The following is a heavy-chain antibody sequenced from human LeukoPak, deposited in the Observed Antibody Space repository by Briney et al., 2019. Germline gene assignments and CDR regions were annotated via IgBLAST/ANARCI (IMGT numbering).Heavy chain of an antibody. D-gene: IGHD3-22*01. V-gene: IGHV1-2*02. CDR1: GYTFTGYF. CDR2: INPNSGGT. CDR3: ARDERYDSSGYPFDY. Sequence: ASVKVSCKASGYTFTGYFIHWVRQAPGQGLEWMGWINPNSGGTNYAQKFQGRATMTRDTSISTAYMELNSLRSDDTAVYYCARDERYDSSGYPFDYWGQGTLVTVSS. J-gene: IGHJ4*02.